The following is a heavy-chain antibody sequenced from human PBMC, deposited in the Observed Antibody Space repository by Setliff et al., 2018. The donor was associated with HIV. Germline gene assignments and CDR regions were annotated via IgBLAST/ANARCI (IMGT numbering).Heavy chain of an antibody. CDR3: ATSPLGYCSGGSCSHYFDY. Sequence: GESLKISCKGSRYSFTNFWVGWVRQMPGKGLEWMGIIYPIDSDTKYSPSFWGRVTISADKSISTAYLQWSSLKASDTAMYYCATSPLGYCSGGSCSHYFDYWGPGTLVTVSS. CDR1: RYSFTNFW. D-gene: IGHD2-15*01. V-gene: IGHV5-51*01. J-gene: IGHJ4*02. CDR2: IYPIDSDT.